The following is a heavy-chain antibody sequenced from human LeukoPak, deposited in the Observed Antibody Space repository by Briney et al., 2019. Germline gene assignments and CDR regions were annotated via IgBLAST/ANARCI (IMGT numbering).Heavy chain of an antibody. Sequence: SQTLSLTCTVSGDSVTSGGYFWTWIRQHPGKGLEWIGYISNSGTTSYNPSLKSRVSISVDTSNNQFSLRLSSVAAADTAVYYCARDVVVTSSPDAFDIWGQGTMVTVSS. CDR2: ISNSGTT. V-gene: IGHV4-31*03. J-gene: IGHJ3*02. CDR1: GDSVTSGGYF. D-gene: IGHD2-21*02. CDR3: ARDVVVTSSPDAFDI.